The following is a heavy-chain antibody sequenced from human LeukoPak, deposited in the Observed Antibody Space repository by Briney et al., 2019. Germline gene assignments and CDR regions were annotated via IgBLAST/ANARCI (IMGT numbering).Heavy chain of an antibody. D-gene: IGHD6-13*01. V-gene: IGHV4-34*01. CDR2: INHSGST. J-gene: IGHJ4*02. CDR1: GGSFSGYY. Sequence: PSETLSLTCAVYGGSFSGYYWSWIRQPPGKGLEWIGEINHSGSTNYNPSLKSRVTISVDTSKNQFSLKLSSVTAADTAVYYCARGSSRWFDYWGQGTLVTVSS. CDR3: ARGSSRWFDY.